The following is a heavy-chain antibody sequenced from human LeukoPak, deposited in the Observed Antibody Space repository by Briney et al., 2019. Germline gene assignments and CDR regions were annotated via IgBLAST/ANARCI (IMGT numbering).Heavy chain of an antibody. CDR3: AKASVYVYYGMDV. CDR1: GFTFSNFG. D-gene: IGHD3-16*02. Sequence: AGSLRLSCAASGFTFSNFGMHWVRQAPGQGLEWVAVISYDGSNKYYADSVKGRFTISRDNSKNTLYLQMNSLRAEDTAVYYCAKASVYVYYGMDVWGQGTTVTVSS. CDR2: ISYDGSNK. V-gene: IGHV3-30*18. J-gene: IGHJ6*02.